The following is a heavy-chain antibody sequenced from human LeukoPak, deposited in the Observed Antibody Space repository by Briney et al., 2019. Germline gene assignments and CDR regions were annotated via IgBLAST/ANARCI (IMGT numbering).Heavy chain of an antibody. CDR1: GFTFSSYS. CDR3: ARGVRYFDPYYFDY. V-gene: IGHV3-48*02. J-gene: IGHJ4*02. Sequence: GGSLRLSCAASGFTFSSYSMNWVRQAPGKGLEWVSYISSSSSTIYYADSVKGRFTISRDNAKNSLYPQMNSLRDEDTAVYYCARGVRYFDPYYFDYWGQGTLVTVSS. CDR2: ISSSSSTI. D-gene: IGHD3-9*01.